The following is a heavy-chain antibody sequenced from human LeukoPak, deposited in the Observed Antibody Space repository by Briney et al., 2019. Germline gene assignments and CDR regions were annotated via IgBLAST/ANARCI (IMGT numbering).Heavy chain of an antibody. CDR2: IKSKTDGGTT. V-gene: IGHV3-15*01. Sequence: GGSLRLSCAASGFTFSNAWMSWVRQAPGKGLEWVGRIKSKTDGGTTDYAAPVKGRFTISRDDSKNTLYLQMNSLKTEDTAVYYCTTVWRSPRGYYYDSSGYYYYFDYWGQGTLVTVSS. CDR3: TTVWRSPRGYYYDSSGYYYYFDY. D-gene: IGHD3-22*01. CDR1: GFTFSNAW. J-gene: IGHJ4*02.